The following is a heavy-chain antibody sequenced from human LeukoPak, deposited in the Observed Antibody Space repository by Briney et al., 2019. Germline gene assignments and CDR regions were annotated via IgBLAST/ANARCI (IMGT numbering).Heavy chain of an antibody. V-gene: IGHV4-4*07. CDR1: GGSISSYY. D-gene: IGHD3-10*01. CDR3: ARLGTTGSYGHFDY. CDR2: IYTSGST. J-gene: IGHJ4*02. Sequence: SETLSLTCTVSGGSISSYYWSWIRQPAGKGLEWIGRIYTSGSTNYNPSLKSRVTMSVDTSKNQFSLKLSSVTAADTAVCYCARLGTTGSYGHFDYWGQGTLVTVSS.